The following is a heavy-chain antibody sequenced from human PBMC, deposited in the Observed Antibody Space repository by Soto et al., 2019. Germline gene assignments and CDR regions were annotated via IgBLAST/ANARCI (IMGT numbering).Heavy chain of an antibody. J-gene: IGHJ4*02. Sequence: QEQLVESGGGVVQPGRSLRLSCAASGLTFSRSGMHWVRQAPGKGLEWVALISYDGSDKYYANSVKGRFTISRDNSKNTLYLPMNSLRPEDTAVYNCAKDMGRVAAGTFDYWGQGTLVTVSS. CDR1: GLTFSRSG. D-gene: IGHD6-13*01. CDR2: ISYDGSDK. CDR3: AKDMGRVAAGTFDY. V-gene: IGHV3-30*18.